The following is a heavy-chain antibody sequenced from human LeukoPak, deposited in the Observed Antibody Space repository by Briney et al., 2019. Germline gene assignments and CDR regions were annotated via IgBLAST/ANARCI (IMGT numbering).Heavy chain of an antibody. CDR3: ARGRLFIGSLRIYGMDV. CDR1: GGSFSGYY. V-gene: IGHV4-34*01. Sequence: SETLSLTCAVYGGSFSGYYWSWIRQPPGKGLEWIGEINHSGSTNYNPSLKSRVTISVDTSKNQFSLKLSSVTAADTAVYYCARGRLFIGSLRIYGMDVWSKGTTVTVSS. D-gene: IGHD2-21*01. CDR2: INHSGST. J-gene: IGHJ6*04.